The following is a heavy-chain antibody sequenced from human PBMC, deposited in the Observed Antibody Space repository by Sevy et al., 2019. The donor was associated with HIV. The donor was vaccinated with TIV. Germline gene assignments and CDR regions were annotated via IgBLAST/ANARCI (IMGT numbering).Heavy chain of an antibody. V-gene: IGHV4-59*01. D-gene: IGHD6-6*01. CDR1: GVSITRSY. CDR2: VYYTGKT. Sequence: SETLSLTCNVSGVSITRSYWNWIRQTPGKGLEWIAFVYYTGKTNYNPSLKSRVTVSLDTSKGHFSLKLSSVTAADTAVYYCARGGAGRQFDYYYYMDVWGKGTTVTVSS. CDR3: ARGGAGRQFDYYYYMDV. J-gene: IGHJ6*03.